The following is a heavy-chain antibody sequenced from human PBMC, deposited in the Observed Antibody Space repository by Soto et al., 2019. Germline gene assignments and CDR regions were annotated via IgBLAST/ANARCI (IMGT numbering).Heavy chain of an antibody. V-gene: IGHV1-2*04. CDR2: INPNSGGT. CDR3: ARASWSSWFDP. D-gene: IGHD6-13*01. J-gene: IGHJ5*02. CDR1: GYTFTGYY. Sequence: ASVKVSCRASGYTFTGYYMHWVRQAPGQGLEWMGWINPNSGGTNYAQKFQGWVTMTRDTSISTAYMELSRLRSDDTAVSYCARASWSSWFDPWRQGTLVPVSS.